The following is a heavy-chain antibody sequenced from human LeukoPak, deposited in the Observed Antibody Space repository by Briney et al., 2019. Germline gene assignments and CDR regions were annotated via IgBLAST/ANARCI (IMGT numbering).Heavy chain of an antibody. CDR2: IYPGDSDT. CDR1: GYSFTNYW. Sequence: GESLKISCKGSGYSFTNYWIGWVRQMPGIGLEWLGIIYPGDSDTRYSPSFQGLVTISADKSISTAYLQWSSLKASDTAMYYCARQNIGGTSASDYWGQGTLVTVSS. J-gene: IGHJ4*02. CDR3: ARQNIGGTSASDY. D-gene: IGHD1-26*01. V-gene: IGHV5-51*01.